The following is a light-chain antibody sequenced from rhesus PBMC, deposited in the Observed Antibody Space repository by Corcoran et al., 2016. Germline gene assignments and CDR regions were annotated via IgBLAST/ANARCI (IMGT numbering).Light chain of an antibody. CDR1: QGIIMA. J-gene: IGKJ2*01. V-gene: IGKV1-33*02. Sequence: DIQMTQSPSSLSASVGDRVTITCRAMQGIIMALAWYKQKPGETPTVLDYGASSLQSGITSRFSGNGSGKDFTRTISSLQSGDFATYYWQHYNSTPCSFGQGTKVEIK. CDR2: GAS. CDR3: QHYNSTPCS.